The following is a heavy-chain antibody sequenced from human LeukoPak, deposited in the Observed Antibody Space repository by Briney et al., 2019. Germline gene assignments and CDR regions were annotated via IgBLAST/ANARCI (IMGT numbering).Heavy chain of an antibody. CDR1: GYTFTGYY. J-gene: IGHJ3*02. CDR2: INPNSGGT. V-gene: IGHV1-2*02. Sequence: ASVKVSCKASGYTFTGYYMHWVRQAPGQGLEWMGWINPNSGGTNYAQKFQGRVTMTRDTSISTAYMELSRLRSDDTAVYYCARDPHYYDSSGYPTPYAFDIWGQGTMVTVSS. D-gene: IGHD3-22*01. CDR3: ARDPHYYDSSGYPTPYAFDI.